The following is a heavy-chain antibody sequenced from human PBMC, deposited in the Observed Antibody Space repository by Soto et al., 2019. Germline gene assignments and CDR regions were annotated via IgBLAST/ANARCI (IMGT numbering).Heavy chain of an antibody. CDR3: VSDRGYGHASVSYS. V-gene: IGHV3-30*03. CDR1: GFAFSSYG. D-gene: IGHD3-10*01. Sequence: QAQLVESGGGVVQPGRSLRLSCAASGFAFSSYGMHRVRQAPGTGLEWVAVISYDGSLQHYADSVKGRFTISRDNSKNMVLLQMSSLRAEDTAEYYCVSDRGYGHASVSYSWGQGTLVSVSS. CDR2: ISYDGSLQ. J-gene: IGHJ4*02.